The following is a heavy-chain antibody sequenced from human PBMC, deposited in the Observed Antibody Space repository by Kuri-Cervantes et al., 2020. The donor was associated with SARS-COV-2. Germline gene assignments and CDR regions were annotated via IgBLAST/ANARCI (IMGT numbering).Heavy chain of an antibody. CDR1: GGSISSSSYY. D-gene: IGHD4-17*01. Sequence: GSLRLSCTVSGGSISSSSYYWGWIRQPPGKGLEWIGGIYYSGSTYYNPSLRSRVTISVDTSMTQFSLKLSSVTAADTAVYYCARANGDYQIEIDYYYYYYMDVWGKGTTVTVSS. CDR3: ARANGDYQIEIDYYYYYYMDV. J-gene: IGHJ6*03. CDR2: IYYSGST. V-gene: IGHV4-39*07.